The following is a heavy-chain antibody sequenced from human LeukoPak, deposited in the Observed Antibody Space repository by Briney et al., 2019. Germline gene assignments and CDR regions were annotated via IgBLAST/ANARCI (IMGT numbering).Heavy chain of an antibody. J-gene: IGHJ4*02. V-gene: IGHV3-53*01. CDR2: IYSGGST. CDR3: ARDMYSSGWYYFDY. D-gene: IGHD6-19*01. Sequence: GGSLRLSCAASGFTVSSNYMSWVRQAPGKGLEWVSVIYSGGSTYYADSVKGRFTISRDNSKNTLYLQMNSLGAEDTAVYYCARDMYSSGWYYFDYWGQGTLVTVSS. CDR1: GFTVSSNY.